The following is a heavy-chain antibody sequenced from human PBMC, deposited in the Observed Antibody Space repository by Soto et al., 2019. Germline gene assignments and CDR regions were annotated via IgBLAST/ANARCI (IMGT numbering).Heavy chain of an antibody. Sequence: SETLSLTCTVSGDSISAYSWRWVRQPPGKGLEWIGNIHYNGNTKYNPSLKSRVTMSVDTSKNQFSLKLISVTAADTAKYFCAREGNLGRWLQPLDFWGQGTLVT. CDR1: GDSISAYS. D-gene: IGHD5-12*01. J-gene: IGHJ4*02. CDR2: IHYNGNT. CDR3: AREGNLGRWLQPLDF. V-gene: IGHV4-59*01.